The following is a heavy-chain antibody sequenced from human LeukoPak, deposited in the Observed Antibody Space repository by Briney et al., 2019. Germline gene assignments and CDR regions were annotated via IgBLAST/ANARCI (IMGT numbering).Heavy chain of an antibody. V-gene: IGHV3-21*01. D-gene: IGHD2-2*01. Sequence: AGGSLRLSCAASGFIFSTYAMSWVRQAPGKGLEWVSSISSSSSYIYYADSVKGRFTISRDNAKNSLYLQMNSLRAEDTAVYYCARDKTLEDIVVVPAAKTGDWFDPWGQGTLVTVSS. CDR1: GFIFSTYA. J-gene: IGHJ5*02. CDR2: ISSSSSYI. CDR3: ARDKTLEDIVVVPAAKTGDWFDP.